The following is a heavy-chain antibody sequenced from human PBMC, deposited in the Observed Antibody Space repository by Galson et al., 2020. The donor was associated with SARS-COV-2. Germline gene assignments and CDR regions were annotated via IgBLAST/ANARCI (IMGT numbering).Heavy chain of an antibody. CDR3: ARLHYGEYAPEAFDI. V-gene: IGHV4-30-2*01. Sequence: SETLSLNCAVSGPSISSGSYSWNWIRQPPGKGLEWIGYISHSGGTYYNPSLKSLVTISGDRSKNQFSLRLSSVTAADTAVYYCARLHYGEYAPEAFDIWGPGTRVTVAS. CDR1: GPSISSGSYS. CDR2: ISHSGGT. D-gene: IGHD4-17*01. J-gene: IGHJ3*02.